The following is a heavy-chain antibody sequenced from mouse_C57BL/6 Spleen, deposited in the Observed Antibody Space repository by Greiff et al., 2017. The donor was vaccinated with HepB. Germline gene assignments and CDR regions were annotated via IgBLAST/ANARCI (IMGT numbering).Heavy chain of an antibody. CDR2: ISSGSSTI. J-gene: IGHJ4*01. V-gene: IGHV5-17*01. CDR3: ARQGWDYAMDY. Sequence: EVNVVESGGGLVKPGGSLKLSCAASGFTFSDYGMHWVRQAPEKGLEWVAYISSGSSTIYYADTVKGRFTISRDNAKNTLFLQMTSLRSEDTAMYYCARQGWDYAMDYWGQGTSVTVSS. CDR1: GFTFSDYG. D-gene: IGHD3-3*01.